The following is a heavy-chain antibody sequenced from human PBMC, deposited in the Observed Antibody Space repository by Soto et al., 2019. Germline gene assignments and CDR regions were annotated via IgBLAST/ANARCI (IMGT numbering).Heavy chain of an antibody. D-gene: IGHD1-26*01. Sequence: HPGGSLRLSCAASGFTFSSYAMHWVRQAPGKGLEWVAVISYDGSNKYYADSVKGRFTISRDNSKNTLYLQMNSLRAEDTAVYYCARDQPEWELLFDFDYWGQGTLVTVSS. CDR1: GFTFSSYA. J-gene: IGHJ4*02. CDR2: ISYDGSNK. V-gene: IGHV3-30-3*01. CDR3: ARDQPEWELLFDFDY.